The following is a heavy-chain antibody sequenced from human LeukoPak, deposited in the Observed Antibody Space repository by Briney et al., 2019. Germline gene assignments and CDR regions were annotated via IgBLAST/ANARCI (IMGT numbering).Heavy chain of an antibody. Sequence: SQTLSLTCTVSGGSISSGGYYWSWIRQPPGKGLEWIGYIYHSGSTYYNPSLKSRVTISVDRSKIQFSLKLSSVTAADTAVYYCARIYSGLQGDAFDIWGQGTMVTVSS. D-gene: IGHD5-12*01. CDR3: ARIYSGLQGDAFDI. J-gene: IGHJ3*02. CDR2: IYHSGST. V-gene: IGHV4-30-2*01. CDR1: GGSISSGGYY.